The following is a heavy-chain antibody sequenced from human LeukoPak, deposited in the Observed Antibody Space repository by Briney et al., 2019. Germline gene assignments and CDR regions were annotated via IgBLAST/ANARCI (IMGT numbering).Heavy chain of an antibody. CDR3: ASAGDSSGYYYFSAFDI. J-gene: IGHJ3*02. CDR1: GYRFTNCW. V-gene: IGHV5-51*01. Sequence: GESLKISCKASGYRFTNCWIGWVRQMPGKGLEWMGVIYPDDSDTTYSPSFQGQVTISADKSISTAYLQWSSLKASGTAMYYCASAGDSSGYYYFSAFDIWGQGTMVTVSS. D-gene: IGHD3-22*01. CDR2: IYPDDSDT.